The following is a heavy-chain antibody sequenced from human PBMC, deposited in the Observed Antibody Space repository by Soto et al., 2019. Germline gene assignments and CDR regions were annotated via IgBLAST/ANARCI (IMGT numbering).Heavy chain of an antibody. D-gene: IGHD3-3*01. CDR2: INPNSGGT. CDR3: ARYYDFWNGFDEPPRDYYYYYYGMDV. J-gene: IGHJ6*02. V-gene: IGHV1-2*02. CDR1: GYTFTGYY. Sequence: GASVKVSCKASGYTFTGYYMHWVRQAPGQGLEWMGWINPNSGGTNYAQKFQGRVTMTRDTSISTAYMELSRLRSDDTAVYYCARYYDFWNGFDEPPRDYYYYYYGMDVWGQGTTVTVSS.